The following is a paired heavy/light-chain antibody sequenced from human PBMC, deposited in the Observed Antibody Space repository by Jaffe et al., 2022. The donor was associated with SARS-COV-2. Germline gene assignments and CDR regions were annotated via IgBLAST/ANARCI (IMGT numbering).Light chain of an antibody. J-gene: IGKJ3*01. CDR2: AAS. V-gene: IGKV1D-12*01. CDR3: QQANSFPPA. CDR1: QDISNW. Sequence: DIQMTQSPSSVSASVGDRVTITCRASQDISNWLAWYQQKLGKAPKLLIYAASSLQSGVPSRFSGSGSGTDFTLTISSLQPEDFATYYCQQANSFPPAFGPGTKVDIK.
Heavy chain of an antibody. Sequence: QLQLQESGPGLVKPSETLSLTCTVSGGSISGGSYSWGWIRQPPGKGLEWIGSIYYSGSTYYNSSLKSRVTISVDASKNQFSLKLSSVTAADTAVYYCARQGSSWYWLDPWGQGTLVTVSS. CDR3: ARQGSSWYWLDP. V-gene: IGHV4-39*01. CDR2: IYYSGST. CDR1: GGSISGGSYS. D-gene: IGHD6-13*01. J-gene: IGHJ5*02.